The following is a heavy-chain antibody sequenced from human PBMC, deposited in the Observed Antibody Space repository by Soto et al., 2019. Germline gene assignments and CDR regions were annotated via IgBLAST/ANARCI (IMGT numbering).Heavy chain of an antibody. D-gene: IGHD1-26*01. J-gene: IGHJ4*02. CDR2: ISWDGGST. CDR1: GFTFDDYT. V-gene: IGHV3-43*01. CDR3: AKDSDLTFRLDSYSGSYYDY. Sequence: GGSLRLSCAASGFTFDDYTMHWVRQAPGKGLEWVSLISWDGGSTYYADSVKGRFTISRDNSKNSLYLQMNSLRTEDTALYYCAKDSDLTFRLDSYSGSYYDYWGQGTLVTVSS.